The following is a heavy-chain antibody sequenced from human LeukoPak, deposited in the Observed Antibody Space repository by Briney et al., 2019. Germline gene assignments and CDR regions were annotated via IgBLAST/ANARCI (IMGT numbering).Heavy chain of an antibody. CDR2: ISAYNGNT. Sequence: GASVKVSCKASGYTFTSYGISWVRQAPGQGLEWMGWISAYNGNTNYAQKLQGRVTMTTDTSTSTAYMELRSLRSDDTAVYYCARGIPYYYDSSGYLRWYFDYWGQGTLVTVSS. J-gene: IGHJ4*02. CDR1: GYTFTSYG. V-gene: IGHV1-18*01. D-gene: IGHD3-22*01. CDR3: ARGIPYYYDSSGYLRWYFDY.